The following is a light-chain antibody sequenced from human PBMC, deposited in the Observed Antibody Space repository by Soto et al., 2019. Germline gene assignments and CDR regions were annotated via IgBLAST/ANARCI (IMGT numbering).Light chain of an antibody. Sequence: DIQMTQSPSTLSASVGDRVTITCRASQSINNWLAWYQQKPGKAPNLLIYKASSLESGVPSRFSGSGSGTEFTLTISSLQPDDFATYYCQQYTSPPWTFGQGTKVDIK. CDR3: QQYTSPPWT. CDR2: KAS. V-gene: IGKV1-5*03. CDR1: QSINNW. J-gene: IGKJ1*01.